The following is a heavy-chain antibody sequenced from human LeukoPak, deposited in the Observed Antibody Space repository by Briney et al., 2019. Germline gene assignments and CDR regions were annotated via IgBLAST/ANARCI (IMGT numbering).Heavy chain of an antibody. V-gene: IGHV3-23*01. CDR1: GFTFSDYA. J-gene: IGHJ4*02. D-gene: IGHD3-10*01. Sequence: PGGSLRLSCEISGFTFSDYAMNWVRQAPGKGLEWVSAISGSGGSTYYADSVKGRFTISRDNSKNTLYLQMNSLRAEDTAVYYCAKDKSRGYNYYGSGSYYTGPYFDYWGQGTLVTVSS. CDR2: ISGSGGST. CDR3: AKDKSRGYNYYGSGSYYTGPYFDY.